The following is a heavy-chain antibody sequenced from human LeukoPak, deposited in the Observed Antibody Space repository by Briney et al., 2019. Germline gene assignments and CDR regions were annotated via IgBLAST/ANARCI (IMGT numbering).Heavy chain of an antibody. Sequence: PGGSLRLSCAAPGFTFSNYGMHWVRQAPGKGLDWVAAIWPDGINQDYADSVRGRFTISRDNSKNILYLQMTSLGAEDTALYYCAKDCGGDCHVYCWGQGTLVTVSS. V-gene: IGHV3-30*02. CDR2: IWPDGINQ. CDR1: GFTFSNYG. D-gene: IGHD2-21*02. CDR3: AKDCGGDCHVYC. J-gene: IGHJ4*02.